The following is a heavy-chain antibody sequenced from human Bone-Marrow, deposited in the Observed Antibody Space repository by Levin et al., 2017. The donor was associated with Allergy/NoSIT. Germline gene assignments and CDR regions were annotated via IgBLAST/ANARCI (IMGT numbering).Heavy chain of an antibody. V-gene: IGHV3-21*01. Sequence: GGSLRLSCAASGFTFSYYIMNWVRQAPGKGLEWVSSISGSSTYIYYADSVKGRFTISRDNAKNSLYLQMNSLRAEDTALYYCARDYFGSSGATPDAFDIWGQGTMVTVSS. CDR2: ISGSSTYI. CDR3: ARDYFGSSGATPDAFDI. CDR1: GFTFSYYI. D-gene: IGHD3-22*01. J-gene: IGHJ3*02.